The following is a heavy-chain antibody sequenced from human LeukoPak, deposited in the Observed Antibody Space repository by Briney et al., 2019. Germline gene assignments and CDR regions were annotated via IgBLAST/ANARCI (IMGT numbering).Heavy chain of an antibody. CDR3: ARLGYDFWSGYPEWFDP. CDR2: IYHSGRT. CDR1: GGSISSSSYY. V-gene: IGHV4-39*01. D-gene: IGHD3-3*01. Sequence: SETLSLTCTVSGGSISSSSYYWVWIRQPPGKGLEWIGSIYHSGRTYYNPSLKSRVTISVDTSKNQFSLKLSSVTAADTAVYYCARLGYDFWSGYPEWFDPWGQGTLVTVSS. J-gene: IGHJ5*02.